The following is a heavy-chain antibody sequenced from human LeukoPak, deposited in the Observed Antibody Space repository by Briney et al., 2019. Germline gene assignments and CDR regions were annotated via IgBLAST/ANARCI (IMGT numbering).Heavy chain of an antibody. J-gene: IGHJ4*02. CDR1: GFTFSSYW. D-gene: IGHD4-17*01. V-gene: IGHV3-7*03. CDR2: IKQDGSEK. Sequence: GGSLRLSCAASGFTFSSYWMHWVRQAPGKGLEWVANIKQDGSEKYYVDSVKGRFTISRDNAKNSLYLQMNSLRAEDTAVYYCAATGDYGDYGVDYWGQGTLVTVSS. CDR3: AATGDYGDYGVDY.